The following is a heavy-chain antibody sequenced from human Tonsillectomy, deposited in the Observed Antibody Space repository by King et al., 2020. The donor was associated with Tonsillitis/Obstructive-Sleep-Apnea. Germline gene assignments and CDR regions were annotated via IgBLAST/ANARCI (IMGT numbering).Heavy chain of an antibody. CDR2: NSSSSSYT. V-gene: IGHV3-11*05. D-gene: IGHD5-12*01. CDR3: ARVSPRPLGGYTPRYFDL. CDR1: GFTFSDYY. Sequence: VQLVESGGGLVKPGGSLRLSCAAAGFTFSDYYMSWIRQAPGKGLEWVSYNSSSSSYTNYADSVKGRFTISRDNAKNSLYLQMNSLRAEDTAVYYCARVSPRPLGGYTPRYFDLWGRGTLVTVSS. J-gene: IGHJ2*01.